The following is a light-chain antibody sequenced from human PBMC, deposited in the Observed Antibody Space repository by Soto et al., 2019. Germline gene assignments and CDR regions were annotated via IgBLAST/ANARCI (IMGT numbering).Light chain of an antibody. CDR3: QQYGALPPT. CDR1: QTVRNTY. J-gene: IGKJ4*01. V-gene: IGKV3-20*01. CDR2: GAS. Sequence: EIVLTQFPGALSLSPGERVTLSCRASQTVRNTYLAWYQQKSGQAPKFLIYGASNRATGIPARFSGSGSGTDFTLTISRLEPEDFAVYYCQQYGALPPTFGGGTKVEIK.